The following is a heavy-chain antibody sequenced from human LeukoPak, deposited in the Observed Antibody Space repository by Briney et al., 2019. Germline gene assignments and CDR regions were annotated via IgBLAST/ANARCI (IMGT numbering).Heavy chain of an antibody. CDR1: GGSISSYY. V-gene: IGHV4-59*08. CDR3: ASLYYYGSGSYDNDY. Sequence: SETLSLTCTVSGGSISSYYWSWIRQPPGKGLEWIGYIYYSGSTNYNPSLKSRVTISVDTSKNQFSLKLSSVTAADTAVYYCASLYYYGSGSYDNDYWGQGTLVTVSS. J-gene: IGHJ4*02. CDR2: IYYSGST. D-gene: IGHD3-10*01.